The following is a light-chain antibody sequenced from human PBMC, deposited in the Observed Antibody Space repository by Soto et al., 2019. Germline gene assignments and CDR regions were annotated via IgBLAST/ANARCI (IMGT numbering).Light chain of an antibody. CDR1: TSDVGGYNY. CDR3: LSNTSTISYV. Sequence: QSVLTQPASVSGSPGQSIAISCTGTTSDVGGYNYVSWYQQHPGKVPKLLIHEVSNRPSGVSNRFSGSKSGNTASLTISGLQAEHEADYYCLSNTSTISYVFGNGTKVTVL. V-gene: IGLV2-14*01. CDR2: EVS. J-gene: IGLJ1*01.